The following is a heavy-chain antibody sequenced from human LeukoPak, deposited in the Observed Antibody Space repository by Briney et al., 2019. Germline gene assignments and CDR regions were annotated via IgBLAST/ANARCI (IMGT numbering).Heavy chain of an antibody. CDR2: ISWNSGSI. D-gene: IGHD7-27*01. CDR3: AKDILGIGY. J-gene: IGHJ4*02. Sequence: GGSLRLSCAASGFTFDDYAMHWVRQAPGKGLEWVSGISWNSGSIGYADSVKGRFTISRDNAKNSLYLQMNSLRAEDTALYYCAKDILGIGYWGQGTLVTVSS. V-gene: IGHV3-9*01. CDR1: GFTFDDYA.